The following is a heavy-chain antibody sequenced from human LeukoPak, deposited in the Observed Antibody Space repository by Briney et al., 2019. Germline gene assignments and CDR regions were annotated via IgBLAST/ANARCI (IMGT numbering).Heavy chain of an antibody. CDR1: GYTFTSYD. CDR2: MNPNSGNT. V-gene: IGHV1-8*01. Sequence: ASVKVSCKASGYTFTSYDINWVRQATGQGLEWMGWMNPNSGNTGYAQKFQGRVTMTRDTSISTAYMELSRLRSDDTAVYYCARDQVFGVFPFDYWGQGTLVTVSS. D-gene: IGHD3-3*01. J-gene: IGHJ4*02. CDR3: ARDQVFGVFPFDY.